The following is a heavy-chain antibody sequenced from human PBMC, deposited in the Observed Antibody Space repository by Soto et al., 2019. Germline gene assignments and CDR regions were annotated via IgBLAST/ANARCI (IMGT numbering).Heavy chain of an antibody. D-gene: IGHD1-26*01. CDR3: ARDSWYSGSYYNRYYAMDV. Sequence: ASVKVSCKASGYTFTSYGISWVRQAPGQGLEWMGWISAYNGNTNYAQKLQGRVTMTTDTSTSTAYMELRSLRSDDTAVYYCARDSWYSGSYYNRYYAMDVWGQGTTVTVSS. CDR1: GYTFTSYG. CDR2: ISAYNGNT. J-gene: IGHJ6*02. V-gene: IGHV1-18*04.